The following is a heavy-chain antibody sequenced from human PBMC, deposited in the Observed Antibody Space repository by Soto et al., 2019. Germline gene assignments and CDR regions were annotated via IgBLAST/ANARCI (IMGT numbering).Heavy chain of an antibody. CDR2: ISAYNGNT. Sequence: ASVKVSCKASGYTFTSYGISWVRQAPGQGLEWMGWISAYNGNTNYAQKLQGRVTMTTGTSTSTAYMELRSLRSDDTAVYYCARDRGIVVVPAAPVGNYYYYYGMDVWGQGTTVTVSS. D-gene: IGHD2-2*01. CDR1: GYTFTSYG. V-gene: IGHV1-18*01. CDR3: ARDRGIVVVPAAPVGNYYYYYGMDV. J-gene: IGHJ6*02.